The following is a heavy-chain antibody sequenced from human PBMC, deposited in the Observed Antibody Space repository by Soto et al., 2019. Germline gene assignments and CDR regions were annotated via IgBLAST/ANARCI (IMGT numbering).Heavy chain of an antibody. CDR2: IWYDGSNK. J-gene: IGHJ4*02. CDR3: ARDLHDTSGYYSYYFDY. D-gene: IGHD3-22*01. V-gene: IGHV3-33*01. CDR1: GFTFRSYG. Sequence: QVQLVESGGGVVQPGRSLRLSCAASGFTFRSYGMYWVRQAPGKGLEWVAIIWYDGSNKYYADSVKGRFTISRDNSKNTLYLQMNSLRAEDTAVYYCARDLHDTSGYYSYYFDYWGQGTLVTVSS.